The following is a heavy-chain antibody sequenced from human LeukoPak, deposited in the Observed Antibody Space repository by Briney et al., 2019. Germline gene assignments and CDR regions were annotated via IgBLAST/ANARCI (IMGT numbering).Heavy chain of an antibody. J-gene: IGHJ6*03. CDR3: ARLGGDIYFYYMDV. D-gene: IGHD2-21*01. CDR2: INHTGST. V-gene: IGHV4-34*01. CDR1: GESFTTFY. Sequence: SETLSLTCAVYGESFTTFYWGWIRQTPGKGLEWIGEINHTGSTNYNPSLKSRVTISIDTSKNQFSLKLSSVTAADTAVHYCARLGGDIYFYYMDVWGKGTTVTISS.